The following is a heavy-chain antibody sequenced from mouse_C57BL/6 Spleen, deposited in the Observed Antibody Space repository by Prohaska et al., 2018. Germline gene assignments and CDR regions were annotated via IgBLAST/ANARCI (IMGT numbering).Heavy chain of an antibody. J-gene: IGHJ1*03. CDR1: GFTFTDYY. Sequence: EVTLVESGGVLVQPGGSLSLSCAASGFTFTDYYMSWVRQPPGKALEWLGFIRNKANGYTTEYSASVKGRFTISRDNSQSILYLQMNALRAEDSATYYCARSPYDYYFDVWSTGTTVTVSS. D-gene: IGHD2-13*01. CDR3: ARSPYDYYFDV. CDR2: IRNKANGYTT. V-gene: IGHV7-3*01.